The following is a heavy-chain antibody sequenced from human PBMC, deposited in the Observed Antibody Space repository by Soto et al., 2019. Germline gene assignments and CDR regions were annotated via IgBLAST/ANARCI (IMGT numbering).Heavy chain of an antibody. CDR2: INHSGST. CDR1: GGSFSGYY. CDR3: ARIPGYSSSWYGFVDY. Sequence: QVQLQQWGAGLLKPSETLSLTCAVYGGSFSGYYWSWIRQPPGKGLEWIGEINHSGSTNYNPSLKSRVTISVDTSKNQFSLKLSSVTAADTAVYYYARIPGYSSSWYGFVDYWGQGTLVTVSS. V-gene: IGHV4-34*01. J-gene: IGHJ4*02. D-gene: IGHD6-13*01.